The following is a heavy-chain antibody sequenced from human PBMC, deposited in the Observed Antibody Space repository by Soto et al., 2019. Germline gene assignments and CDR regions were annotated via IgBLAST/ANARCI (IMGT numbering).Heavy chain of an antibody. Sequence: EVQLVESGGGLVQPGGSLRLSCAASGFTFSSYSMNWVRQAPGKGLEWVSYISSSSSTIYYADPVKGRFTISRDNAKNSLYLQMNSLRAEDTAVYYCAREVGDSGYRGNYWGQGTLVTVSS. V-gene: IGHV3-48*01. CDR2: ISSSSSTI. CDR1: GFTFSSYS. D-gene: IGHD3-22*01. J-gene: IGHJ4*02. CDR3: AREVGDSGYRGNY.